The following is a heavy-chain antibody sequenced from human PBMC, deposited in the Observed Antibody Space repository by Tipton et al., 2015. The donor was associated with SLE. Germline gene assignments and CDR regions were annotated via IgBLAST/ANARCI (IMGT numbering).Heavy chain of an antibody. CDR1: GYTFSSFG. Sequence: QSGPEVKKPGASVKVSCKASGYTFSSFGISWVRQAPGQGLEWMGWISAHNGNTNYAQRLQGRVTMGTDTSTSTAYMELRSLRSDDTAVYYCARALGEAYYYYYMDVWGKGTTVTVSS. V-gene: IGHV1-18*01. CDR3: ARALGEAYYYYYMDV. CDR2: ISAHNGNT. J-gene: IGHJ6*03.